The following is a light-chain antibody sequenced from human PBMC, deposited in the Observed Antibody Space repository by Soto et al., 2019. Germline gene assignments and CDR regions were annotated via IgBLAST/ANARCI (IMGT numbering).Light chain of an antibody. Sequence: SSELTQPPSVSVAPEKTATITCGGDNIGDKRVHWYRQKPGQAPVLLISYDSDRPSGIPERFPGSNSGNTATLTISRVEAGDEADYYCQVWDIMTDNYVFGGGTKLTDL. CDR3: QVWDIMTDNYV. CDR1: NIGDKR. J-gene: IGLJ1*01. V-gene: IGLV3-21*04. CDR2: YDS.